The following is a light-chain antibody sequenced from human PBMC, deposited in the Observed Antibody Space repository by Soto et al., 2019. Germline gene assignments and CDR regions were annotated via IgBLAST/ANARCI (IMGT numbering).Light chain of an antibody. CDR3: SSFTSTNTWV. CDR2: EAV. CDR1: SSDVGGHDY. V-gene: IGLV2-14*01. Sequence: QSALTQVASVSGSPGQSITISCTATSSDVGGHDYVSWYLQHPGKAPKLLIYEAVNRPSGVSDRFSGSKSGSTASLTISGLQAEDEGDYYCSSFTSTNTWVFGGGTKVTVL. J-gene: IGLJ3*02.